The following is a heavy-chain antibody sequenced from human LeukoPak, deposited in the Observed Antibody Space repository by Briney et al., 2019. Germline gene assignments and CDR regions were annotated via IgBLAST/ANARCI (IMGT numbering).Heavy chain of an antibody. CDR2: IKSKTDGGTR. CDR1: GFPFSHAW. D-gene: IGHD2-2*01. Sequence: GRSLRLLCAASGFPFSHAWKRGVPQARGKALEWVGRIKSKTDGGTRDYAAPVKGRFTISRDDSKITLYLQMSSLKTEDPAVYYCTTDPPVPPDDAFDIWGQGTMVTVSS. V-gene: IGHV3-15*01. J-gene: IGHJ3*02. CDR3: TTDPPVPPDDAFDI.